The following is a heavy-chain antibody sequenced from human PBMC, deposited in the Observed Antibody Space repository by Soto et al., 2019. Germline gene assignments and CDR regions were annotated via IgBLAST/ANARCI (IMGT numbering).Heavy chain of an antibody. CDR1: GFTFSDYY. CDR2: ISSSGSTI. J-gene: IGHJ2*01. D-gene: IGHD4-4*01. V-gene: IGHV3-11*01. CDR3: ARAQSVLTTRGRGWYFDL. Sequence: QVQLVESGGGLVKPGGSLRLSCAASGFTFSDYYMSWIRQAPGKGLEWVSYISSSGSTIYYADSVKGRFTISRDNAKHSLYLQRNSLRAEDTAVYYCARAQSVLTTRGRGWYFDLWGRGTLVTVSS.